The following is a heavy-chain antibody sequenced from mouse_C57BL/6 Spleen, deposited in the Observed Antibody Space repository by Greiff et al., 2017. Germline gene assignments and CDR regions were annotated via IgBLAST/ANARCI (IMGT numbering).Heavy chain of an antibody. Sequence: QVQLQQPGAELVKPGASVKLSCKASGYTFTSSWMHWVKQRPGRVLEWIGRIDPNSVGTKYNKKFKSNATLTVDKPSSTAYRQLSSLTSEDSAVYYCARSLLGSPEETWCAYWGQGTLVTVSA. CDR2: IDPNSVGT. D-gene: IGHD3-3*01. J-gene: IGHJ3*01. V-gene: IGHV1-72*01. CDR3: ARSLLGSPEETWCAY. CDR1: GYTFTSSW.